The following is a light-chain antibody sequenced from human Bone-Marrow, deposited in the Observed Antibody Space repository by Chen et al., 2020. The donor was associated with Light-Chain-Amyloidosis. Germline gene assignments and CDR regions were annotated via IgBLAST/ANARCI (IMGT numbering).Light chain of an antibody. Sequence: QSALTQPASVSGSPGQSITISCTGTSSDVGGDNHVSWYHQHPDKAPKLIIYGVTNRPSWVPDRFSGSKSDNTFSLTISGLQTEDEADYFCSLYTITNTLVFGSGTRVTVL. V-gene: IGLV2-14*01. J-gene: IGLJ1*01. CDR1: SSDVGGDNH. CDR2: GVT. CDR3: SLYTITNTLV.